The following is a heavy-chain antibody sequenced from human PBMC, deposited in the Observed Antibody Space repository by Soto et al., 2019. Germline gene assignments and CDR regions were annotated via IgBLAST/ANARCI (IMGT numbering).Heavy chain of an antibody. CDR2: ISYDGSNK. V-gene: IGHV3-30*18. D-gene: IGHD1-7*01. CDR3: AKDYGETSKLRLPSRY. CDR1: GSTFSSYG. Sequence: LRLSCAASGSTFSSYGMHWVRQAPGKGLEWVAVISYDGSNKYYADSVKGRFTISRDNSKNTLYLQMNSLGAEDTAVYYCAKDYGETSKLRLPSRYWGQGTLVTVSS. J-gene: IGHJ4*02.